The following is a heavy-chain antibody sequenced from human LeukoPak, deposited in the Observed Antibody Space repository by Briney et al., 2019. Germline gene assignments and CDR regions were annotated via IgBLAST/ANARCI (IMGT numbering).Heavy chain of an antibody. D-gene: IGHD4-11*01. J-gene: IGHJ6*03. V-gene: IGHV3-20*04. CDR1: GFTFDDYG. CDR2: INWNGGST. Sequence: PGGSLRLSCAASGFTFDDYGMSWVRQAPGRGLEWVSGINWNGGSTGYADSVKGRFTISRDNAKNSLYLQMNSLRAEDTALYYCARSVTTRLYYYYYMDVWGKGTTVTVSS. CDR3: ARSVTTRLYYYYYMDV.